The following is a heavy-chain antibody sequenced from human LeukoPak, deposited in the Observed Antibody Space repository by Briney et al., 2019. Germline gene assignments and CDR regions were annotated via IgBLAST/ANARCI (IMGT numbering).Heavy chain of an antibody. V-gene: IGHV4-59*08. J-gene: IGHJ3*02. CDR3: ARHNFYYYGSGSYSPDAFDI. CDR1: GGSISSYY. CDR2: IYYSGST. D-gene: IGHD3-10*01. Sequence: SETLSLTCTVSGGSISSYYWSWIRQPPGKGLEGIGYIYYSGSTNYNPSLKSRVTISVDTSKNQFSLKLSSVTAADTAVYYCARHNFYYYGSGSYSPDAFDIWGQGTMVTVSS.